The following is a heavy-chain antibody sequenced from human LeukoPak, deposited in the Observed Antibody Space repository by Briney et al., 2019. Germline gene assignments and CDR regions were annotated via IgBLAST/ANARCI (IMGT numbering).Heavy chain of an antibody. CDR1: GGSISSYY. Sequence: SETLSLTCTVSGGSISSYYWSWIRQPPGKGLEWIGYIYYSGSTNYNPSLRSRVTISVDTSKNQFSLKLSSVTAADTAVYYCARNYDSSGYNIDYWGQGTLVTVSS. J-gene: IGHJ4*02. V-gene: IGHV4-59*01. CDR3: ARNYDSSGYNIDY. D-gene: IGHD3-22*01. CDR2: IYYSGST.